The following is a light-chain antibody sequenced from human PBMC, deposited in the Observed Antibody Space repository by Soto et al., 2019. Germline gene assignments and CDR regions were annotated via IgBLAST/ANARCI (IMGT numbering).Light chain of an antibody. V-gene: IGLV1-44*01. CDR3: AAWDDSLNGVV. CDR2: NFN. J-gene: IGLJ2*01. Sequence: QAVVTQPPSASGTPGQRVNIFCSGSTSNIGSNTVNWYQQLPRTAPKLLIYNFNQRPSGVPDRFSGSKSGTSASLAISGLQSEDEADYYCAAWDDSLNGVVFGGGTQLTVL. CDR1: TSNIGSNT.